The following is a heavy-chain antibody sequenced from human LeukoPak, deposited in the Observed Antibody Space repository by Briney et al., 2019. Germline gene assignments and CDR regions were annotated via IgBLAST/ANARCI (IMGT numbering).Heavy chain of an antibody. CDR2: SSANNGNT. V-gene: IGHV1-18*04. CDR3: ARNSHGYGSGWQQFNFDY. Sequence: ASVKVSCKASGYTFTRNGINWVRQAPGQGLEWMGWSSANNGNTDYAQKFQGRVTMTTDTSTSTAYMELRSLISDDTAVYYCARNSHGYGSGWQQFNFDYWGQGTLVTVSS. J-gene: IGHJ4*02. D-gene: IGHD6-19*01. CDR1: GYTFTRNG.